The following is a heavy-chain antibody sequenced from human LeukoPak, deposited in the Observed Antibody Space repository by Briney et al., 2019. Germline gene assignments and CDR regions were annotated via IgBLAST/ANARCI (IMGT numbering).Heavy chain of an antibody. Sequence: ASVKVSCKASGYTFTSYDINWVRQPTAQGLEWMGWMNPNSGNTGYAQKFHGRVTMTTDTSTSTAYMELRSLRSDDAAVYYCARVGILTRPFDPWGQGTLVPVSS. J-gene: IGHJ5*02. CDR1: GYTFTSYD. CDR3: ARVGILTRPFDP. V-gene: IGHV1-8*01. D-gene: IGHD3-9*01. CDR2: MNPNSGNT.